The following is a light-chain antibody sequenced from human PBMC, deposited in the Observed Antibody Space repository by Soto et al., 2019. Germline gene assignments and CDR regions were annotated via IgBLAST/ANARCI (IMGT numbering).Light chain of an antibody. CDR2: GTS. Sequence: IVLTQSPDTLSLSPGERATLSCRASQSVSSNLAWYQQKRGQAPRLLIYGTSSRATGIPDRFSGSGSGTDFTLTISRLEPEDFAVYYCQQYGSSPSITFGQGTRLEN. CDR1: QSVSSN. J-gene: IGKJ5*01. CDR3: QQYGSSPSIT. V-gene: IGKV3-20*01.